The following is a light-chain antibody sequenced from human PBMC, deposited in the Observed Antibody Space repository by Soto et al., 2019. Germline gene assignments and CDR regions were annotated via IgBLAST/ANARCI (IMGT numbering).Light chain of an antibody. V-gene: IGKV1-9*01. CDR2: GAY. CDR1: QALDNY. J-gene: IGKJ2*01. CDR3: QNYDTSPYT. Sequence: DIQLIQSPSLLSASVGDRVTITCRASQALDNYLAWYRQTPGEAPKLLIYGAYTLQSGAPRRFSGAGSGTEFSLTISGLQPEDFAVYYCQNYDTSPYTFGQGTKLEIK.